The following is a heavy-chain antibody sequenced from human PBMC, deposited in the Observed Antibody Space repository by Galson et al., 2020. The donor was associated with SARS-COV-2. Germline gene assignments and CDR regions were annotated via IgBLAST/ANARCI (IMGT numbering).Heavy chain of an antibody. D-gene: IGHD6-13*01. V-gene: IGHV3-30*01. Sequence: GGSLRLSCAASGYTFSTFALHWVRQAPGKGLEWVAIVSYDGTNKYADSVKGRFTISRDNSKNTLYLQMNSLRGEDTAMYYCARETHDYSSSWYDYWGQGTPVTVSA. CDR3: ARETHDYSSSWYDY. CDR1: GYTFSTFA. CDR2: VSYDGTNK. J-gene: IGHJ4*02.